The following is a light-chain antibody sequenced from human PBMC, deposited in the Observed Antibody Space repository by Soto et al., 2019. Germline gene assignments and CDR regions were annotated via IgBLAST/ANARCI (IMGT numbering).Light chain of an antibody. CDR2: AAS. V-gene: IGKV1-27*01. Sequence: DIQMTQSPSSLSASVGDRVTITCRASQGISNYLAWYQQKPGKIPKLLIYAASTLQSGVPSRFSGSGSGTDFTLTISSLQPEDVATYYCQKYNSAVGGLTFGPGTKVDIK. J-gene: IGKJ3*01. CDR1: QGISNY. CDR3: QKYNSAVGGLT.